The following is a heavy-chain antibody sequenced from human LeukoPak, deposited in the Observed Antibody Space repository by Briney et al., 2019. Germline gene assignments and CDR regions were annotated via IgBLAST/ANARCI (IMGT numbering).Heavy chain of an antibody. CDR3: ATTYWYDSSGFPFDY. CDR2: IYSGGST. Sequence: GGSLRLSCAASGFTVSSSYMSWVRQAPGKGLEWVSLIYSGGSTYYADSVKGRFTISRDNSKNTLYLQMNNLRVEDTAVYYCATTYWYDSSGFPFDYWGQGTLVIVSS. J-gene: IGHJ4*02. CDR1: GFTVSSSY. D-gene: IGHD3-22*01. V-gene: IGHV3-66*01.